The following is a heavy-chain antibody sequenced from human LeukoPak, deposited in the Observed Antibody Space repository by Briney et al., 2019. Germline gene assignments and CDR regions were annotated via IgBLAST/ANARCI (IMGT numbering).Heavy chain of an antibody. CDR3: ARDRGQQLVLWADYYYYGMDV. V-gene: IGHV3-21*01. CDR2: ISSSSSYI. D-gene: IGHD6-13*01. J-gene: IGHJ6*02. Sequence: AGGSLRLSCAASGFSVSSNYMTWVRQAPGKGLEWVSSISSSSSYIYYADSVKGRFTISRDNAKNSLYLQMNSLRAEDTAVYYCARDRGQQLVLWADYYYYGMDVWGQGTTVTVSS. CDR1: GFSVSSNY.